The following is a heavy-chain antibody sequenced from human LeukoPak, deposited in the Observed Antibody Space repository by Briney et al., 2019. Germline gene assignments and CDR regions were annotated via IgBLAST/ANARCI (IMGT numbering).Heavy chain of an antibody. Sequence: PSETLSLTCTVSGGSISSYYWSWIRQPPGKGLEWIGYIYYSGSTNYNPSLKSRVTISVDKSKNQFSLKLSSVTAADTAVYYCPSARVYDFWSGYWSGMDVWGQGTTVTVSS. J-gene: IGHJ6*02. CDR3: PSARVYDFWSGYWSGMDV. D-gene: IGHD3-3*01. CDR2: IYYSGST. V-gene: IGHV4-59*12. CDR1: GGSISSYY.